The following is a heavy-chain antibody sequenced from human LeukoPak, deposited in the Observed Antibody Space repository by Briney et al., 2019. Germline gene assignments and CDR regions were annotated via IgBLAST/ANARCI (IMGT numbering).Heavy chain of an antibody. Sequence: GESLKIPCQAFGYFFTDYWIGWVRQMPGKGLEWMGIIYPGDSDTRYSPSFQGQVTISADKSISTAYLQWSSLKASDTAMYYCARRVLNYHDAFDIWGQGTMVTVSS. J-gene: IGHJ3*02. CDR2: IYPGDSDT. V-gene: IGHV5-51*01. CDR1: GYFFTDYW. D-gene: IGHD1-1*01. CDR3: ARRVLNYHDAFDI.